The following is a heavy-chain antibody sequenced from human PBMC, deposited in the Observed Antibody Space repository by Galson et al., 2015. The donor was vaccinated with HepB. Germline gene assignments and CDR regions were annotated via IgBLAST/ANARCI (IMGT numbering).Heavy chain of an antibody. Sequence: SVKVSCKASGGTFSSYAISWVRQAPGQGLEWMGGIIPIFGTGTIYYADSVKGRFTISRDNAKNSLYLQMNSLRAEDTAVYYCARVPHAWELHYFDYWGQGTLVTVSS. CDR3: ARVPHAWELHYFDY. D-gene: IGHD1-26*01. CDR2: IIPIFGTGTI. V-gene: IGHV1-69*05. J-gene: IGHJ4*02. CDR1: GGTFSSYA.